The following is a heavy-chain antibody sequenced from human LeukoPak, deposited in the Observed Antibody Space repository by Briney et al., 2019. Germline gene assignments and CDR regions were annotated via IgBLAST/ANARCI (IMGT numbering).Heavy chain of an antibody. V-gene: IGHV3-21*01. CDR3: ARGADSSGYYYGY. J-gene: IGHJ4*02. CDR1: GFSFNSDW. D-gene: IGHD3-22*01. Sequence: PGGSLRLSCAASGFSFNSDWMDWVRQAPGKGLEWVSSISSSSSYIYYADSVKGRFTISRDNAKNSLYLRMNSLRAEDTAVYYCARGADSSGYYYGYWGQGTLVTVSS. CDR2: ISSSSSYI.